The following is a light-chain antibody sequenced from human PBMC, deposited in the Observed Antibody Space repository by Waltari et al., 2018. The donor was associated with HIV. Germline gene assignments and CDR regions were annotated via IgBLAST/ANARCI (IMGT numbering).Light chain of an antibody. CDR1: SGHSSYA. CDR3: QTWGTGIQV. Sequence: HLVLTQSPSASASLGASVRLTCTLSSGHSSYAIAWHQQQPETGPRFLMKLNSDGSHNKGGGVPDRFSGSSSGAERYLTITSLQSDDEADYYCQTWGTGIQVFGGGTKLTVL. V-gene: IGLV4-69*01. J-gene: IGLJ3*02. CDR2: LNSDGSH.